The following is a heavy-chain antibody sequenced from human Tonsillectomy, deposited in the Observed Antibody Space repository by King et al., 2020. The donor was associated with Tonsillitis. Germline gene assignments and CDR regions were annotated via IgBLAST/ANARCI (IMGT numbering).Heavy chain of an antibody. CDR2: ISYDGSNK. D-gene: IGHD4-17*01. Sequence: VQLVESGGGVVQPGRSLRLSCAASGFTFSSYAMHWVRQAPGKGLEWVAVISYDGSNKYYADSVKGRFTISRDNSKNTLYLQMNSLRAEDTAVYYCARDPQDYGDGTHFDYWGQGTLVTVSS. CDR1: GFTFSSYA. CDR3: ARDPQDYGDGTHFDY. J-gene: IGHJ4*02. V-gene: IGHV3-30*04.